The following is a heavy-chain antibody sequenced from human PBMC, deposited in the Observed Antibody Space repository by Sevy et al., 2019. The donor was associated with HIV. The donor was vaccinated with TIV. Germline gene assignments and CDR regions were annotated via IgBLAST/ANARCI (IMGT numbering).Heavy chain of an antibody. Sequence: ASVKVSCEASGGTFSSFALSWVRQAPGQGLEWMGGIIPIFGTTKYPQKFQGRVTIIADESTGTAYMELGSLGSEDTAVYYCARPSYGSGRGYQNYFYYYGMDDWGPGTTVTVSS. CDR2: IIPIFGTT. D-gene: IGHD3-10*01. V-gene: IGHV1-69*13. CDR3: ARPSYGSGRGYQNYFYYYGMDD. CDR1: GGTFSSFA. J-gene: IGHJ6*02.